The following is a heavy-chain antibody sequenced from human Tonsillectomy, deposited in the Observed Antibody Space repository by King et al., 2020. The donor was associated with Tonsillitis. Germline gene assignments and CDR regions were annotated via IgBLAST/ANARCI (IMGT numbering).Heavy chain of an antibody. CDR1: GFTFTSSA. CDR3: AKVVSRAMVYYFDY. CDR2: ISGSGGST. Sequence: VQLVESGGGLVQPGGSLRLSCAASGFTFTSSAMAWVRQAPGKGLEWVSGISGSGGSTYYADSVKGRFTISRDNSKNTLYLQMNILGAEDTALYYCAKVVSRAMVYYFDYWGQGTLGGVSA. D-gene: IGHD5-18*01. V-gene: IGHV3-23*04. J-gene: IGHJ4*02.